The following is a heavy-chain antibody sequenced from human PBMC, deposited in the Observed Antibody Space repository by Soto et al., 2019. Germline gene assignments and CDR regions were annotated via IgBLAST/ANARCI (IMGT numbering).Heavy chain of an antibody. CDR2: IYHSGST. Sequence: SETLSLTCAVSGGSISSSNWWSWVRQPPGKGLEWIGEIYHSGSTNYNPSLKSRVTISVDKSKNQFSLKLSSVTAADTAVYYCARAQQWLDRYYYYGMDVWGQGTTVTVS. CDR1: GGSISSSNW. J-gene: IGHJ6*02. CDR3: ARAQQWLDRYYYYGMDV. D-gene: IGHD6-19*01. V-gene: IGHV4-4*02.